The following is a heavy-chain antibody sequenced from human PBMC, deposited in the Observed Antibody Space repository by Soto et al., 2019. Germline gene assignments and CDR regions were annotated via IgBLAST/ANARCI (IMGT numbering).Heavy chain of an antibody. Sequence: EVQLVESGGGLIQPGGSLRLSCAASGFTVSSNYMSWVRQAPGKGLEWVSVIYSGGSTYYADSVKGRFTISRDNSKNTLYLQMNSLRAEDTAVHYCARDRYYGGNGYYFDYWGQGTLVTVSS. CDR2: IYSGGST. D-gene: IGHD4-17*01. CDR1: GFTVSSNY. CDR3: ARDRYYGGNGYYFDY. V-gene: IGHV3-53*01. J-gene: IGHJ4*02.